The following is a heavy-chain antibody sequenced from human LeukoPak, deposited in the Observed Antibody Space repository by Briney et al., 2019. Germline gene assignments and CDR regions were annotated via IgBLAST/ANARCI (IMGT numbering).Heavy chain of an antibody. J-gene: IGHJ5*02. CDR1: GGSISSYY. CDR3: ARAMGIVVVPAAIGAFDP. CDR2: IYTSGST. D-gene: IGHD2-2*02. Sequence: SETLSLTCTVSGGSISSYYWSWIRQPAGKGLEWIGRIYTSGSTNYNPSLKSRVTMSVDTSKNQFSLKLSSVTAADTAVYYCARAMGIVVVPAAIGAFDPWGQGTLVTVSS. V-gene: IGHV4-4*07.